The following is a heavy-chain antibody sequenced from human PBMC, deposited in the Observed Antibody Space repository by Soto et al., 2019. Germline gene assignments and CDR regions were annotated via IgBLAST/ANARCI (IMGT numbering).Heavy chain of an antibody. D-gene: IGHD3-3*01. CDR1: GFTFDDYA. V-gene: IGHV3-9*01. Sequence: GGSLRLSCAASGFTFDDYAMHWVRQAPGKGLEWVSGISWNSGSIGYADSVKGRFTISRDNAKNSPYLQMNSLRAEDTALYYCAKAGFWSGYYSLVDYWGQGTLVTV. J-gene: IGHJ4*02. CDR2: ISWNSGSI. CDR3: AKAGFWSGYYSLVDY.